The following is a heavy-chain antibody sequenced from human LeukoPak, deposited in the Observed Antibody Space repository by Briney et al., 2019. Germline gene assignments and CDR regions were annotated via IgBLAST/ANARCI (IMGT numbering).Heavy chain of an antibody. V-gene: IGHV3-7*01. CDR3: ARDLKFYYDSSGYYVY. CDR1: GFTFSSYW. D-gene: IGHD3-22*01. CDR2: IKQDGSEK. Sequence: GGSLRLSCAASGFTFSSYWMSWVRQAPGKGLEWVANIKQDGSEKYYVDSVKGRFTISRDNAKNSLYLQMNSLRAEDTAVYYCARDLKFYYDSSGYYVYWGQGTLVTVSS. J-gene: IGHJ4*02.